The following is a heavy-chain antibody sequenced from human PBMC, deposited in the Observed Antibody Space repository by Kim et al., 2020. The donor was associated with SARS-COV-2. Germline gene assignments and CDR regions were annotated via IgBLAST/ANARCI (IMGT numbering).Heavy chain of an antibody. CDR1: GFTFSSYG. Sequence: GGSLRLSCAASGFTFSSYGMHWVRQAPGKGLEWVAVIWYDGSNKYYADSVKGRFTISRDNSKNTLYLQMNSLRAEDTAVYYCAKDYYCSGGSCSFDPWGQGTLVTVSS. D-gene: IGHD2-15*01. J-gene: IGHJ5*02. CDR3: AKDYYCSGGSCSFDP. CDR2: IWYDGSNK. V-gene: IGHV3-33*06.